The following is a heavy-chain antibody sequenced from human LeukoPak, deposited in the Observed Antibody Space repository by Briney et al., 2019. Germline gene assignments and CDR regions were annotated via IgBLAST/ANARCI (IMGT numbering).Heavy chain of an antibody. D-gene: IGHD3-3*01. CDR3: ARAVDFWSGSYYYYYMDV. V-gene: IGHV4-30-2*01. CDR2: IYHSGST. J-gene: IGHJ6*03. CDR1: GGSISSGDYY. Sequence: SETLSLTCTVSGGSISSGDYYWSWIRQPPGKGLEWIGYIYHSGSTYYNPSLKSRVTISVDRSKNQFSLKLSSVTAADTAVYYCARAVDFWSGSYYYYYMDVWGKGTTVTVSS.